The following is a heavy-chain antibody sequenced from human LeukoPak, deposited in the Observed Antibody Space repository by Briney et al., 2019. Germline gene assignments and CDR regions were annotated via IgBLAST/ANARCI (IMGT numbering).Heavy chain of an antibody. J-gene: IGHJ4*02. CDR1: GFTFSSYA. CDR3: AKDLLDPMVRGMVDY. D-gene: IGHD3-10*01. Sequence: GGSLRLSCAASGFTFSSYAMSWVRQAPGKGLEWVSAISGSGGSTYYADSVKGRFTISRDNSKNTLYLQMNSLRAEDTAVYYCAKDLLDPMVRGMVDYWGQGTLDTVSS. V-gene: IGHV3-23*01. CDR2: ISGSGGST.